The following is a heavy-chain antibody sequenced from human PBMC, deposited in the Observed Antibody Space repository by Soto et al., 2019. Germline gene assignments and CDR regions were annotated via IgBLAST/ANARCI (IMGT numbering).Heavy chain of an antibody. CDR3: AKDEGGTNFVSDY. D-gene: IGHD1-1*01. V-gene: IGHV3-23*01. CDR2: ITSSGTT. J-gene: IGHJ4*02. Sequence: EVQLLESGGGLVQPGGSLRLSCAASGFAFNIYAMSWVRQAPGKGLDWVSGITSSGTTHYADSVKGRLTISRDNSKNTLFLQMNSLRAEDSAVYYCAKDEGGTNFVSDYWGQGTLVTVSS. CDR1: GFAFNIYA.